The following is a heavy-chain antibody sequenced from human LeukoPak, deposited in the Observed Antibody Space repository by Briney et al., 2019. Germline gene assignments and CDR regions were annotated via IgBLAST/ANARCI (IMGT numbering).Heavy chain of an antibody. J-gene: IGHJ4*02. Sequence: GGSLRLSCVDSGFTSSNYAMSWVRQAPGGGLEWVSTISGNGGTTYYADSVKGRFTISRDNSKNTLYLQMNSLRAEDTAVYYCARDCLVGANVEYYFDSWGQGTQVTVSS. V-gene: IGHV3-23*01. D-gene: IGHD1-26*01. CDR3: ARDCLVGANVEYYFDS. CDR1: GFTSSNYA. CDR2: ISGNGGTT.